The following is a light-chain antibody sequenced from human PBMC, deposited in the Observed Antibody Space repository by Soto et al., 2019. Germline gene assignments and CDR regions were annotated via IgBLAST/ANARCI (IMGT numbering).Light chain of an antibody. J-gene: IGLJ2*01. CDR1: SSDVGSYNL. Sequence: QSVLTQPASVSGSPGQSITISCSGTSSDVGSYNLVSWYQKHSGKAPQLVIYEVSKRPSGVSDRFSGSKSGNTASLTISGLQAEDEADYYCCSYAGSSTVVFGGGTKLTVL. CDR3: CSYAGSSTVV. CDR2: EVS. V-gene: IGLV2-23*02.